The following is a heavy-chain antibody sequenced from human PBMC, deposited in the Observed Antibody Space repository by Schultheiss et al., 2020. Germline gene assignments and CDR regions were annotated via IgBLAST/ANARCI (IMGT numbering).Heavy chain of an antibody. Sequence: GESLKISCKGSGYSFTSYWIGWVRQMPGKGLEWMGIIYPGDSDTRYSPSFQGQVTISADKSISTAYLQWSSLKASDTAMYYCARQGYSSGWYLAPFDYWGQGTLVNVSS. CDR2: IYPGDSDT. D-gene: IGHD6-19*01. CDR3: ARQGYSSGWYLAPFDY. J-gene: IGHJ4*02. V-gene: IGHV5-51*01. CDR1: GYSFTSYW.